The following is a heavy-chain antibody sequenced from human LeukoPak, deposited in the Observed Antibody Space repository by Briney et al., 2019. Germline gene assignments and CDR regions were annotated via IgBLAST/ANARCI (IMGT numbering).Heavy chain of an antibody. CDR3: NAGDVFDYGIGSPLDA. Sequence: GGSLRLSCAASGFTFKNAWMSWVRQAPGKGLEWVGRIDSTPDGGTVEYAAPVKGRFTISRDDSKDTVYLQMNGLKADDTAVYYCNAGDVFDYGIGSPLDAWGQGTLVTVSS. V-gene: IGHV3-15*04. CDR1: GFTFKNAW. CDR2: IDSTPDGGTV. J-gene: IGHJ5*02. D-gene: IGHD4-17*01.